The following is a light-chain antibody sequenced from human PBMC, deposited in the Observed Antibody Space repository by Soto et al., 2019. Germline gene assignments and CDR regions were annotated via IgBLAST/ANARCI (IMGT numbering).Light chain of an antibody. CDR3: QQYNNWPQT. CDR1: QSVSSN. J-gene: IGKJ1*01. Sequence: EIVMTQSPATLSVSPGERATLSCRASQSVSSNLAWYQQKPGQAPRLLIYGASTRATGIPARFSGSGSGTEFTLTISSLQSDDFATYYCQQYNNWPQTFGQGTKVDIK. CDR2: GAS. V-gene: IGKV3-15*01.